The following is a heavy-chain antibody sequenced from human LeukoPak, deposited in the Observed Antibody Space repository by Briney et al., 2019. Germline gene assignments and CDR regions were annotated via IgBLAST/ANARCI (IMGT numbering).Heavy chain of an antibody. V-gene: IGHV4-34*01. CDR3: ARSYDSSGYCFDY. J-gene: IGHJ4*02. CDR2: INHSGST. CDR1: GGSFSGYY. Sequence: SETLSLTCAVYGGSFSGYYWSWIRQPPGMGLEWIGEINHSGSTNYNPSLKSRVTISVDTSKNQFSLKLSSVTAADTAVYYCARSYDSSGYCFDYWGQGTLVTVSS. D-gene: IGHD3-22*01.